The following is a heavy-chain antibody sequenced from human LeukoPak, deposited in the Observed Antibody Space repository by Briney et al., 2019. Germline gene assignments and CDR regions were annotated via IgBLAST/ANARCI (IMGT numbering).Heavy chain of an antibody. D-gene: IGHD5-12*01. Sequence: GASVKVSCKVSRYTLTELSIHWVRQAPGKGLEWMGGFDPEDGETIYAQRFQGRVTMTEDTSTDTAYMELSSLRSEDTAMYYCATGVATNNHYYYYMDVWGKGTTVTISS. CDR3: ATGVATNNHYYYYMDV. J-gene: IGHJ6*03. V-gene: IGHV1-24*01. CDR2: FDPEDGET. CDR1: RYTLTELS.